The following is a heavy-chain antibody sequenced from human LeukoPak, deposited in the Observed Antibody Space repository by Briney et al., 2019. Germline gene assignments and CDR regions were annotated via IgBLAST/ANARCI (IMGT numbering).Heavy chain of an antibody. CDR2: IRSKANSYAT. D-gene: IGHD2-21*02. CDR3: TRQSAYCGGDCYNY. J-gene: IGHJ4*02. Sequence: GGSLRLSCAASGFTFSGSAMHWVRQASGKGLEWVGRIRSKANSYATAYAASVKGRFTISRDDSKNTAYLQMNSLKTEDTAVYYCTRQSAYCGGDCYNYWGQGTLVTVSS. V-gene: IGHV3-73*01. CDR1: GFTFSGSA.